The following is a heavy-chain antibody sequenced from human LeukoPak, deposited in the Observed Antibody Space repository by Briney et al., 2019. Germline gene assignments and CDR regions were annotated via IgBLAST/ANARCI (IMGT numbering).Heavy chain of an antibody. V-gene: IGHV4-39*02. Sequence: SETLSLTCTVSGGSISSSSYYWGWIRQPPGKRLEWIGSIYYSGSAYYNPSLKSRVIISVDTSKNHFSLKLSSVTAADTAVYYCARAPNYDFWSGYLDYWGQGTLVTVSS. CDR3: ARAPNYDFWSGYLDY. D-gene: IGHD3-3*01. CDR2: IYYSGSA. J-gene: IGHJ4*02. CDR1: GGSISSSSYY.